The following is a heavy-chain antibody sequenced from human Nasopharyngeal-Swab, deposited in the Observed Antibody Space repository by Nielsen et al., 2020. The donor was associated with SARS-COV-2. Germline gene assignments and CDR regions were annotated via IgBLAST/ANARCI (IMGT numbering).Heavy chain of an antibody. CDR2: INTNTGNP. J-gene: IGHJ5*02. V-gene: IGHV7-4-1*02. CDR1: GFTFSSSA. Sequence: GGSLRLSCAASGFTFSSSAMNWVRQSPGQGLEWMGWINTNTGNPTYAQGFTGRFVFSLDTSVSTAYLQISSLKAEDTAVYYCARGNWFDPWGQGTLVTVSS. CDR3: ARGNWFDP.